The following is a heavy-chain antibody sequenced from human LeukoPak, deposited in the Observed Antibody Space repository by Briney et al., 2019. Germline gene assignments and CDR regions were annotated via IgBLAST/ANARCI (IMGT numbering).Heavy chain of an antibody. CDR1: GFPFSTSP. V-gene: IGHV3-30*10. D-gene: IGHD3-22*01. CDR3: ARETFYSGYGSWFDP. CDR2: ISYDGRNK. Sequence: GGSLRLSCAASGFPFSTSPMHWVRQAPGKGLEWVATISYDGRNKYYTDSVRGRFTMSRDNSKNTLYLQMDRLTADDTAVYYCARETFYSGYGSWFDPWGQGTLVTVSS. J-gene: IGHJ5*02.